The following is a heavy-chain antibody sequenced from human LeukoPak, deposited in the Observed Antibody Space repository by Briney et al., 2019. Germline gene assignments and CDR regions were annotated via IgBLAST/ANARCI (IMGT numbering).Heavy chain of an antibody. J-gene: IGHJ3*02. Sequence: HGASVKVSCKVSGYTLTELSMHWVRQAPGKGLEWMGGFDPEDGETIYAQKFQGRVTMTEDTSTDTAYMELSSVRSEDTAVYYCATDSRDVYNLVRAFDIWGQRTMVTVSS. V-gene: IGHV1-24*01. CDR1: GYTLTELS. CDR2: FDPEDGET. CDR3: ATDSRDVYNLVRAFDI. D-gene: IGHD5-24*01.